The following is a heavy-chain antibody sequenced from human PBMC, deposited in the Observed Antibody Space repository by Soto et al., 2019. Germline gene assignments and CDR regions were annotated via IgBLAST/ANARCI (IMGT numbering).Heavy chain of an antibody. V-gene: IGHV1-18*04. CDR3: AREGDCSSTSCYRGFYYYYGMDV. CDR1: GYTFTSYG. CDR2: ISAYNGNT. D-gene: IGHD2-2*01. J-gene: IGHJ6*02. Sequence: ASVKVSCKASGYTFTSYGISWVRQAPGQGLEWMGWISAYNGNTNYAQKLQGRVTMTTDTSTSTAYMELRSLRSDDTAVYYCAREGDCSSTSCYRGFYYYYGMDVWGQGTTVTVSS.